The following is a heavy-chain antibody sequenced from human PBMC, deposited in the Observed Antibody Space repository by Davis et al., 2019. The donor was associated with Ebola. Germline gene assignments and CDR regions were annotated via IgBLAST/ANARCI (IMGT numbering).Heavy chain of an antibody. D-gene: IGHD1-1*01. CDR1: GYTFTSYG. CDR3: ARERIEYWNDPQAPQLRRYYYYYGMDV. J-gene: IGHJ6*02. V-gene: IGHV1-18*01. Sequence: ASVKVSCKASGYTFTSYGISWVRQAPGQGLEWMGWISAYNGNTNYAQKLQGRVTMTSDTSTSTAYMELRSLRSDDTAVYYCARERIEYWNDPQAPQLRRYYYYYGMDVWGQGTTVTVS. CDR2: ISAYNGNT.